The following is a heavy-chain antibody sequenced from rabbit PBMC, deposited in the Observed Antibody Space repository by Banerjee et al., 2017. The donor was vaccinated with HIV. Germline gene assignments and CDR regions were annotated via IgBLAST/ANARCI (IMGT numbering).Heavy chain of an antibody. CDR1: GFDFSSNYY. CDR2: INSSSRNV. Sequence: KETGGDLVKPGASLTLTCTASGFDFSSNYYMCWVRQAPGKGLEWIGCINSSSRNVVYASWATGRFTISKTSSTTVTLQMTSLTAADTATYFCARDLAGAIGWNFNLWGPGTLVTVS. CDR3: ARDLAGAIGWNFNL. D-gene: IGHD4-1*01. V-gene: IGHV1S40*01. J-gene: IGHJ4*01.